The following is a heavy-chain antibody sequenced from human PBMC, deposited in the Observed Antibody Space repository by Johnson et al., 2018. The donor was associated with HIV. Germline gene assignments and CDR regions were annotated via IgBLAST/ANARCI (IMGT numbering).Heavy chain of an antibody. J-gene: IGHJ3*02. CDR3: ARGGIVVVDFDAFDI. Sequence: QVQLVESGGGVVQPGRSLRLSCSASGFTFSSYAMPWVRQAPGKGLEWVAVISYDGSNKYYADSVKGRFTISRDNSKNTLYLQMNSLRAEDTAVYYCARGGIVVVDFDAFDIWGQGTMVTVSS. CDR2: ISYDGSNK. D-gene: IGHD2-15*01. CDR1: GFTFSSYA. V-gene: IGHV3-30-3*01.